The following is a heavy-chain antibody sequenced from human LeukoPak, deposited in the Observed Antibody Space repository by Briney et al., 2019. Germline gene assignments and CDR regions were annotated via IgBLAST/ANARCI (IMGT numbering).Heavy chain of an antibody. CDR1: GFTFDDYA. CDR3: AKDYDFWSGPIDY. V-gene: IGHV3-43*02. J-gene: IGHJ4*02. D-gene: IGHD3-3*01. Sequence: GGSLRLSCAASGFTFDDYAMHWVRQAPGKGLGWVSLISGDGGSTYYADSVKGRFTISRDNSKNSLHLQMNSLRTEDTALYYCAKDYDFWSGPIDYWGQGTLVTVSS. CDR2: ISGDGGST.